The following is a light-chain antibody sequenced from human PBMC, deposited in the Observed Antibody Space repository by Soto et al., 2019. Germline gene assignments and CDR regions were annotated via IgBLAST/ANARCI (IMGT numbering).Light chain of an antibody. CDR1: QDISNY. CDR2: DAS. V-gene: IGKV1-33*01. J-gene: IGKJ3*01. Sequence: DIQMTQSPSSLSASVGDRVTITCQASQDISNYLNWYQQKPGKAAKLLIYDASNLETVVPSRFSGSGSGTDFTFSISSLQPDDIATYYCQQYDNLPPFTFGPGTKVDIK. CDR3: QQYDNLPPFT.